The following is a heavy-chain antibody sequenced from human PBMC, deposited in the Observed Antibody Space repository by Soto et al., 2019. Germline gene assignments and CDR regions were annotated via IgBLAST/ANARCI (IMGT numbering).Heavy chain of an antibody. V-gene: IGHV3-30-3*01. Sequence: QVQLVESGGGVVQPGRSLRLSCAASGFTFRSYAMHWVRQAPGKGLEFVAVIAYDGSNKFYRDYVRGRFTISRDNSENTLYLQINRLRYEDTAVYYCARGDREDIAVVIGVRPGEYGVDVWGQGTTVTVSS. CDR1: GFTFRSYA. CDR2: IAYDGSNK. CDR3: ARGDREDIAVVIGVRPGEYGVDV. D-gene: IGHD2-15*01. J-gene: IGHJ6*02.